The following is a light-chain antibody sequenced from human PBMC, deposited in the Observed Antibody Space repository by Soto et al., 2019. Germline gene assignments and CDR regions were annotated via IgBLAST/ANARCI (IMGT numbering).Light chain of an antibody. CDR3: QTWGTGLGV. V-gene: IGLV4-69*01. J-gene: IGLJ3*02. CDR1: RGHSTYA. Sequence: QSVLTQSPSASASLGASVKLTCTLSRGHSTYAIAWHQQQPEKGPRCLMKLNSDGSHSKGDGIPDRFSGSSSGAERYLTISSLQSEDEADSYCQTWGTGLGVFGGGTKLTVL. CDR2: LNSDGSH.